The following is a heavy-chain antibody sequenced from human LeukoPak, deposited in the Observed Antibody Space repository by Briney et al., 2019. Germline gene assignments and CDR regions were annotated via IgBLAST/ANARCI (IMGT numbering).Heavy chain of an antibody. CDR1: GYTFTSYG. V-gene: IGHV1-18*01. CDR3: ARGTYYYDSSGYYFVDY. Sequence: GASVKVSCKASGYTFTSYGISWVRQAPGQGLEWMGWISAYNGNTNYAQKLQGRVTMTTDTSTSTAYMELRSLRSDDTAVYYCARGTYYYDSSGYYFVDYWGQGTLVTVSS. D-gene: IGHD3-22*01. J-gene: IGHJ4*02. CDR2: ISAYNGNT.